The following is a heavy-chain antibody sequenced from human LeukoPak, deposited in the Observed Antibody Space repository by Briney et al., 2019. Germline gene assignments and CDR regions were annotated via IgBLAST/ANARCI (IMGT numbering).Heavy chain of an antibody. V-gene: IGHV3-23*01. CDR1: GFTVSSNY. CDR3: AKAPAPYYYYYGMDA. Sequence: GGSLRLSCAASGFTVSSNYMSWVRQAPGKGLEWVSSISDNGVTRYYADSVKGRFTISRDNSDNTVYLQMNSLRAEDTAIYYCAKAPAPYYYYYGMDAWGQGTAVTVSS. CDR2: ISDNGVTR. J-gene: IGHJ6*02.